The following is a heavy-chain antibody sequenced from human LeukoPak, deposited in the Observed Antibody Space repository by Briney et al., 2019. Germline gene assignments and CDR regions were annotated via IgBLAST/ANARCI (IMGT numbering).Heavy chain of an antibody. CDR3: ARDISIAVALFDY. Sequence: PGGSLRLSCAASGFTFSSYWMSWVRQAPGEGLEWVANIKQDGSEKYYVDSVKGRFTISRDNAKNSLYLQMNSLRAEDTAVYYCARDISIAVALFDYWGQGTLVTVSS. CDR1: GFTFSSYW. V-gene: IGHV3-7*01. J-gene: IGHJ4*02. CDR2: IKQDGSEK. D-gene: IGHD6-19*01.